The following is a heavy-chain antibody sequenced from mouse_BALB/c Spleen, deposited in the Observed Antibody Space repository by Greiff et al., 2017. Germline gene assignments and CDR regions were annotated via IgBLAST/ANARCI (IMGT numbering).Heavy chain of an antibody. CDR2: IYPGDGST. D-gene: IGHD1-1*01. J-gene: IGHJ4*01. V-gene: IGHV1S56*01. CDR1: GYTFTSYY. Sequence: QVQLQQSGPELVKPGASVKMSCKASGYTFTSYYIHWVKQRPGQGLEWIGWIYPGDGSTKYNEKFKGKTTLTADKSSSTAYMLLSSLTSEDSAIYFCARRANYYAMDYWGQGTSVTVSS. CDR3: ARRANYYAMDY.